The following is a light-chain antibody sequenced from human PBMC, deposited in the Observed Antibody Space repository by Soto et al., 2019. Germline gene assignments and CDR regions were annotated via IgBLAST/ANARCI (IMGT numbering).Light chain of an antibody. CDR2: RNN. CDR1: SSNIGSNF. CDR3: AAWDDSLSGQV. V-gene: IGLV1-47*01. Sequence: QSVLTQPPSASGTPGRRVTISCSGSSSNIGSNFVYWYQQLPGTAPKLLIYRNNQRPSGVPDRFSGSKSGTSASLAISGLRSEDEADYYCAAWDDSLSGQVFGGGTKVTVL. J-gene: IGLJ2*01.